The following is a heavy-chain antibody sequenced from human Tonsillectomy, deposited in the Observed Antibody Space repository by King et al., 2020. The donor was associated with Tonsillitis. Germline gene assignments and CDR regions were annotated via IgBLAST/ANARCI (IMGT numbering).Heavy chain of an antibody. CDR2: ISYDGSNK. CDR1: GFTFSSYG. J-gene: IGHJ4*02. CDR3: AKTWSIFVYYYFDY. V-gene: IGHV3-30*18. D-gene: IGHD3-3*01. Sequence: VQLVESGGGVVEPGRSLRLSCAASGFTFSSYGMHWVRQAPGKGLEWVAVISYDGSNKYYADSVKGRFTISRDNSKNTLYLQMNSLRAEDTAVYYCAKTWSIFVYYYFDYWGQGTLVTVSS.